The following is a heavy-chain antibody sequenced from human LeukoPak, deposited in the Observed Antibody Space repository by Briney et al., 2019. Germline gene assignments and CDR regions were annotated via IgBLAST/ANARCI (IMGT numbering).Heavy chain of an antibody. CDR3: ARKRLFGAPTWWFDP. V-gene: IGHV1-8*01. CDR2: MNPNSGNT. D-gene: IGHD3-10*02. J-gene: IGHJ5*02. CDR1: GYTFTSYD. Sequence: ASVKVSCKASGYTFTSYDINWVRQATGQGLEWIGWMNPNSGNTGYAQKFQSRVTMTRHTSISTAYMELSSLRSEDTAVYYCARKRLFGAPTWWFDPWGQGTLVTVSS.